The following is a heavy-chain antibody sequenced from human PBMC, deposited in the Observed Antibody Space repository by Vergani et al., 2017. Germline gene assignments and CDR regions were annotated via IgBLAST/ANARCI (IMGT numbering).Heavy chain of an antibody. D-gene: IGHD3-10*01. J-gene: IGHJ6*02. CDR3: AREYGSGSYLNYGTDV. CDR1: GFTFSSYW. CDR2: IKQDGSEK. V-gene: IGHV3-7*03. Sequence: EVQLVESGGGLVQPGGSLRLSCAASGFTFSSYWMSWVRQAPGKGLEWVANIKQDGSEKYYVDSVKGRFTISRDNAKNSLYLQMNSLRAEDTAVYYCAREYGSGSYLNYGTDVWGQGTTVTVSS.